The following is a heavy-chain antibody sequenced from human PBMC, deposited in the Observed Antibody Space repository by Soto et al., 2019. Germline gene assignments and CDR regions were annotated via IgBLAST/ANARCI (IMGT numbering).Heavy chain of an antibody. Sequence: SVKVSCKASGGTFGSYAISWVRQAPGQGLEWMGGIIPIFGTANYAQKFQGRVTITADESTSTAYMELSSLRSEDTAVYYCANYYYDSSGYPSDAFDIWGQGTMVTVSS. D-gene: IGHD3-22*01. V-gene: IGHV1-69*13. CDR2: IIPIFGTA. CDR1: GGTFGSYA. CDR3: ANYYYDSSGYPSDAFDI. J-gene: IGHJ3*02.